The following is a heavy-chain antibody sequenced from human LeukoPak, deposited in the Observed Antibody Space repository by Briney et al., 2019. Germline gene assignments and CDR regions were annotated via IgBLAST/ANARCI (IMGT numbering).Heavy chain of an antibody. D-gene: IGHD6-19*01. J-gene: IGHJ4*02. CDR2: IKSKTDGCTT. CDR1: GFTFSNAW. Sequence: PGGSLRLSCAASGFTFSNAWMSWVRQAPGKGLEWVGRIKSKTDGCTTDYAAAVKGIFTISRDDAKGTMDLEMKSMKNGEKTEYYCTTRASIAVAGDRTVDYWGQGTLVTVSS. CDR3: TTRASIAVAGDRTVDY. V-gene: IGHV3-15*01.